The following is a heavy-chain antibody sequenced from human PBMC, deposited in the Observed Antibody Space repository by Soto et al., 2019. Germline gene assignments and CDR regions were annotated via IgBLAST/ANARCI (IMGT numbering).Heavy chain of an antibody. CDR2: ISYDGTNK. CDR1: GFSFSISP. CDR3: ARDPKTSGGQHWTFNYFDS. V-gene: IGHV3-30-3*01. D-gene: IGHD1-1*01. Sequence: GGSLRLSCAASGFSFSISPMHWVRQAPGKGPEWVALISYDGTNKFYADSVKGRFTISRDNSKSTLYLQVDSLRPEDAAVYYCARDPKTSGGQHWTFNYFDSWGQGTLVTVSS. J-gene: IGHJ4*02.